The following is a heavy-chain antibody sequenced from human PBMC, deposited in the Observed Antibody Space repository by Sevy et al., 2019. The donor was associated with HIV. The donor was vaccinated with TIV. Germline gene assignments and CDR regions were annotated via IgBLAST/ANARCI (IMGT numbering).Heavy chain of an antibody. D-gene: IGHD3-22*01. CDR1: GGSFSGYY. V-gene: IGHV4-34*01. J-gene: IGHJ4*02. CDR2: INHSGST. Sequence: SETLSLTCAVYGGSFSGYYWSWIRQPPGKGLEWIGEINHSGSTNYNPSLKSRVTISVDTYKNQFSLRLSSVTAADTAVYYCARASYYDSSGYYVDYWGQGTLVTVSS. CDR3: ARASYYDSSGYYVDY.